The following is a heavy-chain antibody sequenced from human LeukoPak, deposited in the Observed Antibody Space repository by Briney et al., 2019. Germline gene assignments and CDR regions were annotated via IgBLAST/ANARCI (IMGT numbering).Heavy chain of an antibody. Sequence: GGSLRLSCAASKFTFSNYTLTWVRQSPGKGLDWVSSISGSSRYIHYSDSVKGRFTISRDNAKNSLYLQMDSLTADDTAVYYCARVNSALAVSLEGSWAGSLGFDHWGQGTLVTVSS. V-gene: IGHV3-21*06. CDR3: ARVNSALAVSLEGSWAGSLGFDH. CDR1: KFTFSNYT. J-gene: IGHJ4*02. CDR2: ISGSSRYI. D-gene: IGHD3-3*01.